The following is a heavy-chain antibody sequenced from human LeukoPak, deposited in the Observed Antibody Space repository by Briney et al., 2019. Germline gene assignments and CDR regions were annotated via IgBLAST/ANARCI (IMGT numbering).Heavy chain of an antibody. Sequence: GGSLRLSCAASGFTFSSYEMNWVRQAPGKGLEWVSYISSSGSTIYYADSVKGRFTISRDNAKNSLYLQMNSLRAEDTPVYYCARFNSRGCRGVGVFDMGGKGTMVTV. D-gene: IGHD6-19*01. J-gene: IGHJ3*02. V-gene: IGHV3-48*03. CDR2: ISSSGSTI. CDR1: GFTFSSYE. CDR3: ARFNSRGCRGVGVFDM.